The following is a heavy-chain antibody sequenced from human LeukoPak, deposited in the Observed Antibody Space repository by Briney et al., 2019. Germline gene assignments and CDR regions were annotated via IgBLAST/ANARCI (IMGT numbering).Heavy chain of an antibody. CDR2: IKQDGSEK. J-gene: IGHJ4*02. V-gene: IGHV3-7*01. Sequence: PGGSLRLSCAASGFTFSSYWMSWVRQAPGKGLEWVANIKQDGSEKYYVDSVKGRFTTSRDNAKNSLYLQMNSLRAEDTAVYYCARDGGSSWGLFDYWGQGTLVTVSS. D-gene: IGHD1-26*01. CDR3: ARDGGSSWGLFDY. CDR1: GFTFSSYW.